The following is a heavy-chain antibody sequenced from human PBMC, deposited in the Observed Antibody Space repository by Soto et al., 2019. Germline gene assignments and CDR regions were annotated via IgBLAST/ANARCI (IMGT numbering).Heavy chain of an antibody. D-gene: IGHD3-22*01. J-gene: IGHJ4*02. Sequence: SETLSLTCAVYGGSFSDYYWSWIRQPPGKGLEWIGEINHSGITNYSPSLKSRVTMSVDTSKNQFSLKLTSVTAADTALYSCARFPFDSNDWTNPRYFDIWGQGTLVTVSS. CDR3: ARFPFDSNDWTNPRYFDI. CDR1: GGSFSDYY. V-gene: IGHV4-34*01. CDR2: INHSGIT.